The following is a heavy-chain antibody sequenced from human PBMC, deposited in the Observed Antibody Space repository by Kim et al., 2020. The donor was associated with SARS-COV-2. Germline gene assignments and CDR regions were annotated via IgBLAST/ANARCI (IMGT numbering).Heavy chain of an antibody. Sequence: GGSLRLSCAASGFTFSSYAMSWVRQAPGKGLEWVSAISGSGGSTYYADSVKGRFTISRDNSKNTLYLQMNSLRAEDTAVYYCAKGERITMIVVVTLLDYWGQGTLVTVSS. D-gene: IGHD3-22*01. CDR2: ISGSGGST. V-gene: IGHV3-23*01. J-gene: IGHJ4*02. CDR1: GFTFSSYA. CDR3: AKGERITMIVVVTLLDY.